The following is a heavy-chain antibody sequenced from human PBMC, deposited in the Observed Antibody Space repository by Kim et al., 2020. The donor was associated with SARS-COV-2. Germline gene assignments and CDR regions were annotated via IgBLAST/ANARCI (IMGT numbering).Heavy chain of an antibody. V-gene: IGHV4-59*13. J-gene: IGHJ3*02. CDR2: IYYSGST. Sequence: SETLSLICTVSGGSISYYYWSWIRQPPGKGLEWIGYIYYSGSTYYNPSLKSRVTISVDTSKNQFSLKLSSVTAADTAVYYCARGTTSPGKAFDIWGQGTMVTVSS. CDR1: GGSISYYY. CDR3: ARGTTSPGKAFDI. D-gene: IGHD4-17*01.